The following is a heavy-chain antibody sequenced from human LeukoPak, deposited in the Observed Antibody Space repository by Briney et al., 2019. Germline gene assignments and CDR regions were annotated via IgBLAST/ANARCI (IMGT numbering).Heavy chain of an antibody. CDR1: GVSVSDGRYY. V-gene: IGHV4-31*03. Sequence: SETLSLTCNVSGVSVSDGRYYWTWIRQHPGKGLEWIGYKYYSGSAKYNPSLKSRLTISIDTSKNQFSLQLSSVTAADTATYYCANPYCSGISCLDVFNMWGQGTRVTVSS. CDR3: ANPYCSGISCLDVFNM. CDR2: KYYSGSA. J-gene: IGHJ3*02. D-gene: IGHD2-2*01.